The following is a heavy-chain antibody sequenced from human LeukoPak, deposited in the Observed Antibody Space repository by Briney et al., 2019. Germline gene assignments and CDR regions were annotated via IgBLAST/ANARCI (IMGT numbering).Heavy chain of an antibody. J-gene: IGHJ4*02. CDR1: GGSISSYY. CDR2: IYYRGST. Sequence: TSETLSLTCTVSGGSISSYYWSWIRQTPGKGLEWIGYIYYRGSTNYNPSLKSRVTISVDTPKNQFSLNLSSVTAADTAIYYCARTTGNYGYYFDYWGQGAQVTVSS. CDR3: ARTTGNYGYYFDY. V-gene: IGHV4-59*01. D-gene: IGHD1-7*01.